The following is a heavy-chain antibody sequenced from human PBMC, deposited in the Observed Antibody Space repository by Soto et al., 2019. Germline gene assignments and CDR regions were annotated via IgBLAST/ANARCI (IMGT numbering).Heavy chain of an antibody. Sequence: GESLKITCKASGYSFSTYWIAWVRQRPGKGLDWMGIIYPGDSDTRYSPSFQGQVTISVDNSIDTAYLEWTTLRASDSAMYYCARHSLATQPGDYWGQGTRVTVSS. CDR3: ARHSLATQPGDY. V-gene: IGHV5-51*01. CDR1: GYSFSTYW. J-gene: IGHJ4*02. D-gene: IGHD5-12*01. CDR2: IYPGDSDT.